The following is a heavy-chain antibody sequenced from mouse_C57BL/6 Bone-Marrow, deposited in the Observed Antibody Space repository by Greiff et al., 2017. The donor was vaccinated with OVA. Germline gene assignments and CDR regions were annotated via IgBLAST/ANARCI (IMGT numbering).Heavy chain of an antibody. CDR3: ARPGTVVAPYAMDY. Sequence: QVQLKESGAELARPGASVKLSCKASGYTFTSYGISWVKQRTGQGLEWIGEIYPRSGNTYYNEKFKGKATLTADKSSSTAYMELRSRTSEDSAVYCCARPGTVVAPYAMDYWGQGTSVTVSS. V-gene: IGHV1-81*01. CDR2: IYPRSGNT. J-gene: IGHJ4*01. D-gene: IGHD1-1*01. CDR1: GYTFTSYG.